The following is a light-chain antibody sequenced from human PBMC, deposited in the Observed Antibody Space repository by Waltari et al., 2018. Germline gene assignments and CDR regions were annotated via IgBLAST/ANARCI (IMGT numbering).Light chain of an antibody. V-gene: IGKV2D-29*01. CDR1: QSLRHSDGKTY. Sequence: DIVLTQAPLSLSVTPGQPASISCKSSQSLRHSDGKTYLYWYQQKPGQPPQLLIYEVSSRVSGVPDRFTGSGSGTDFTLEISRVEAEDVGVYYCMQNIQLPPGLTFGGGTKVEIK. CDR2: EVS. CDR3: MQNIQLPPGLT. J-gene: IGKJ4*01.